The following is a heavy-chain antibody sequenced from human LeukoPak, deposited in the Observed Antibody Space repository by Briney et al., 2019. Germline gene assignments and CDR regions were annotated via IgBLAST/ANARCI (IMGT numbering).Heavy chain of an antibody. CDR1: GFTFSSYA. V-gene: IGHV3-30-3*01. Sequence: GGSLRLSCAASGFTFSSYAMHWVRQAPGKGLEWVAVISYDGSNKYYADSVKGRFTISRDNSKNTLYLQMNSLRAEDTAVYYCARDTDPHDYGEGGIDYWGQGTLVTVSS. CDR2: ISYDGSNK. D-gene: IGHD4-17*01. J-gene: IGHJ4*02. CDR3: ARDTDPHDYGEGGIDY.